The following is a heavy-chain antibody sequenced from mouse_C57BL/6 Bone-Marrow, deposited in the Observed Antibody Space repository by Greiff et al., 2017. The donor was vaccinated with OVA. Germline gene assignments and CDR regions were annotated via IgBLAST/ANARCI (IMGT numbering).Heavy chain of an antibody. V-gene: IGHV1-80*01. CDR1: GYAFSSYW. J-gene: IGHJ1*03. CDR2: IYPGDGDT. CDR3: AKGHYYGSPSYWYFDV. Sequence: LQESGASVKISCKASGYAFSSYWMNWVKQRPGKGLEWIGQIYPGDGDTNYNGKFKGKATLTADKSSSTAYMQLSSLTSEDSAVYFCAKGHYYGSPSYWYFDVWGTGTTVTVSS. D-gene: IGHD1-1*01.